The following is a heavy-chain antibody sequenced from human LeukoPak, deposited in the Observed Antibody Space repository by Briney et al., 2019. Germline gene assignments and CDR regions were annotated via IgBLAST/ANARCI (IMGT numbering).Heavy chain of an antibody. CDR1: GFTFSSYW. V-gene: IGHV3-7*01. CDR3: ARDRPSGSYDY. D-gene: IGHD1-26*01. Sequence: GGSLRLSCAASGFTFSSYWMSWVRQAPGKGLEWVANIKEDGSQKNYVDSVNGRFTISRDNAKKSLYLQMISLRAEDTAVYYCARDRPSGSYDYWGQGALVTVSS. CDR2: IKEDGSQK. J-gene: IGHJ4*02.